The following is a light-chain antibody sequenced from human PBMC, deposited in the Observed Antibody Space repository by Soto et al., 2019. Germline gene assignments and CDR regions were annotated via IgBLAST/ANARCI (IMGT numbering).Light chain of an antibody. J-gene: IGKJ1*01. CDR3: QQYENYWT. CDR2: DAS. CDR1: QSISAW. V-gene: IGKV1-5*01. Sequence: IEMRQSPSSLSASVGDRVTITCRASQSISAWLAWYQKKPGKAPKLLIYDASNLASGVPSRFSGSGSGTEFTLTITTLQPEDFATYYCQQYENYWTFGPGTKVDIK.